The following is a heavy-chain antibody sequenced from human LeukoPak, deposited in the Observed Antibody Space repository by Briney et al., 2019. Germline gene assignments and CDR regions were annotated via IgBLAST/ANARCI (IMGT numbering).Heavy chain of an antibody. CDR1: GFTFSSYA. V-gene: IGHV3-66*02. CDR2: IYSGGST. D-gene: IGHD1-26*01. J-gene: IGHJ6*03. CDR3: ARGRSKAQNTPYYYYYYMDV. Sequence: GGSLRLSCAASGFTFSSYAMSWVRQAPGKGLEWVSVIYSGGSTYYADSVKGRFTISRDNSKNTLYLQMNSLRAEDTAVYYCARGRSKAQNTPYYYYYYMDVWGKGTTVTVSS.